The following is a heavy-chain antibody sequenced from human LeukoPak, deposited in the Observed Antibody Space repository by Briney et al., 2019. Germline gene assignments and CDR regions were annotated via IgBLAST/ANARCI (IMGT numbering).Heavy chain of an antibody. CDR1: GFTFSSYW. D-gene: IGHD6-13*01. CDR3: ARAMEYSSSWTDY. CDR2: IKQDGSEK. J-gene: IGHJ4*02. Sequence: TGGSLRLSCAASGFTFSSYWMSWVRQAPGKGLEWVANIKQDGSEKYYVDSVKGRFTISRDNAKNSLYLQMNSLRAEDTAVYYCARAMEYSSSWTDYWGQGTLVTVSS. V-gene: IGHV3-7*01.